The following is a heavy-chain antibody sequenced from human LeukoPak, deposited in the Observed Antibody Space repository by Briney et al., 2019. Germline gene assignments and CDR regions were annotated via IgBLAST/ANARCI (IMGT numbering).Heavy chain of an antibody. CDR3: ARDSSGYYYGMDV. J-gene: IGHJ6*02. CDR1: GGSISSGGYS. CDR2: IYHSGST. Sequence: SQTLSLTCAVSGGSISSGGYSWSWTRQPPGKGLEWIGYIYHSGSTYYNPSLKSRVTISVDRSKNQFSLKLSSVTAADTAVYYCARDSSGYYYGMDVWGQGTTVTVSS. V-gene: IGHV4-30-2*01. D-gene: IGHD6-25*01.